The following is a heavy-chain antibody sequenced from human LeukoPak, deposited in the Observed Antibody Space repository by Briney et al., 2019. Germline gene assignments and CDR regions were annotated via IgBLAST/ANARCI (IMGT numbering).Heavy chain of an antibody. Sequence: PSETLSLTCTVSGGSISSYYWSWIRQPAGKGLEWIGRIYTSGSTNYNPSLKGRVTMSVDTSKNQFSLKLSSVTAADTAVYYCARGVAEVPAAILDRGDDYYYYYMDVWGKGTTVTVSS. CDR1: GGSISSYY. V-gene: IGHV4-4*07. J-gene: IGHJ6*03. CDR2: IYTSGST. CDR3: ARGVAEVPAAILDRGDDYYYYYMDV. D-gene: IGHD2-2*02.